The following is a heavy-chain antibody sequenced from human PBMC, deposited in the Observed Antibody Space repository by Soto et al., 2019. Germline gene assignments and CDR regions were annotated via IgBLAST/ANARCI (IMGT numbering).Heavy chain of an antibody. CDR1: GGSISSGGYY. V-gene: IGHV4-31*03. CDR3: ARAVVVTPYYYGMDV. Sequence: SETLSLTCTVSGGSISSGGYYWSWIRQHPGKGLEWIGYIYYCGSSYYNPSLKSRVTISVDTSKNQFSLKLSSVTAADTAVYYCARAVVVTPYYYGMDVWGQGTTVTVSS. CDR2: IYYCGSS. D-gene: IGHD2-21*02. J-gene: IGHJ6*02.